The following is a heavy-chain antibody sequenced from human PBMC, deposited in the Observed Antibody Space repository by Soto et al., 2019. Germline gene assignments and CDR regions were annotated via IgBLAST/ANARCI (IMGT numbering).Heavy chain of an antibody. J-gene: IGHJ4*02. CDR3: AKGRASDCPGCTQDY. Sequence: EVKLLESGGGLAQPGGSLRLSCAASAYTFSSYAMSWVRQAPGKGLEWVSAVSGSGDSTYYADSVKGRFTISRDNSKNTLYLQMTSLRAEDTAVYYCAKGRASDCPGCTQDYWGQGTLVTVSS. CDR2: VSGSGDST. V-gene: IGHV3-23*01. CDR1: AYTFSSYA. D-gene: IGHD2-21*02.